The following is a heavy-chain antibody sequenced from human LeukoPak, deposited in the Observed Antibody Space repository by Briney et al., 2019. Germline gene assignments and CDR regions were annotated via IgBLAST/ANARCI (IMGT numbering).Heavy chain of an antibody. CDR2: IYSGGST. Sequence: GGSLRLSCAASGFTVSSNYMNWVRQAPGKGLEWVSVIYSGGSTYYADSVKGRFTISRDNSKNTLYLQMNSLRAEDTAVYYCASTRILYSFFDYWGQGTLVTVSS. CDR3: ASTRILYSFFDY. V-gene: IGHV3-53*01. CDR1: GFTVSSNY. D-gene: IGHD2-8*01. J-gene: IGHJ4*02.